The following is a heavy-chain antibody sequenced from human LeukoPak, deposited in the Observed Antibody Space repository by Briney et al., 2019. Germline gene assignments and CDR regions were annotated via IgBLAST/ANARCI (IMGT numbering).Heavy chain of an antibody. V-gene: IGHV1-2*02. Sequence: ASVKVSCKTSGYTFTDYYIHWVRQAPGQGPEWMGWINPNSGGTNYAQKFQGRVTMTRDTSISTAYMELSRLRSDDTAVYYCARFLVRGVYYFDYWGQGTLVTVSS. CDR1: GYTFTDYY. CDR3: ARFLVRGVYYFDY. D-gene: IGHD3-10*01. CDR2: INPNSGGT. J-gene: IGHJ4*02.